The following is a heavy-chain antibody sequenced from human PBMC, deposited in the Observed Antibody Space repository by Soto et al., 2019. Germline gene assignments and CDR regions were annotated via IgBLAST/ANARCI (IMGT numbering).Heavy chain of an antibody. CDR1: DGSISGYF. D-gene: IGHD3-9*01. J-gene: IGHJ5*02. CDR3: ARVARVLRYFDWLQKPNWFDP. V-gene: IGHV4-34*01. CDR2: INHTGST. Sequence: PSETLSLTCIVSDGSISGYFWSWIRQPPGKGLEWFGEINHTGSTNYNPSLKSRVTISVDTSKNQFSLKLSSVTAADTAVYYCARVARVLRYFDWLQKPNWFDPWGQGTLVTVSS.